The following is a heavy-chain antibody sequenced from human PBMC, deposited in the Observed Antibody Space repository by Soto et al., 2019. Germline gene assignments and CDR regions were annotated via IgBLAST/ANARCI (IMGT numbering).Heavy chain of an antibody. CDR2: IIPIFGTA. J-gene: IGHJ3*02. D-gene: IGHD2-2*02. Sequence: QVQLVQSGAEVKKPGSSVKVSCKASGGTFSSYAISWVRQAPGQGLEWMVGIIPIFGTANYAQKFQGRVKITADKSTSTDYLELSSLRSEDTAVYYCARDRGLDFDCSSTSFYTLDAFDIWGQGPMVTASS. CDR3: ARDRGLDFDCSSTSFYTLDAFDI. CDR1: GGTFSSYA. V-gene: IGHV1-69*06.